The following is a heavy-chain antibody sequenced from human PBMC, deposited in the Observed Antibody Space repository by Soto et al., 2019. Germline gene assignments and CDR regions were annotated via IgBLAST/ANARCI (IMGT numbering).Heavy chain of an antibody. CDR1: GYKVSTWHNFTSYW. CDR2: IYPGDSDT. D-gene: IGHD3-9*01. J-gene: IGHJ4*02. CDR3: ARLALRYFDWLYAFVY. V-gene: IGHV5-51*01. Sequence: PGESLKISCMGSGYKVSTWHNFTSYWIAWVRQMPGEGLEWMGIIYPGDSDTRYSPSFQGQVTISADKSISTAYLQWSSLKASDTAMYYCARLALRYFDWLYAFVYWGQGTLVTVSS.